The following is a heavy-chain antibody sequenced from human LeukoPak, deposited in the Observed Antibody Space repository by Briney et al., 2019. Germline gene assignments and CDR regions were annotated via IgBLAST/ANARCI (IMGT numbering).Heavy chain of an antibody. CDR2: TNTDGRTT. CDR1: GFTFSSYW. J-gene: IGHJ4*02. V-gene: IGHV3-74*01. Sequence: PGGSLRLSCAASGFTFSSYWMHWVHQVPGEGLVWVSRTNTDGRTTSYADSVKGRFTISRDNAKNMLYLQMNSLRVEDTAVYYCARIEDRGAAFGSWGQGVLVTVSS. D-gene: IGHD3-22*01. CDR3: ARIEDRGAAFGS.